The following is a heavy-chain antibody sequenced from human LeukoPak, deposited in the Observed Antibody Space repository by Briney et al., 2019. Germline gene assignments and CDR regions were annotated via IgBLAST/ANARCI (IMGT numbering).Heavy chain of an antibody. V-gene: IGHV3-48*02. CDR3: ARGSSSGYYFPSDY. J-gene: IGHJ4*02. CDR1: GFTFSSYS. Sequence: PGGSLRLSCAASGFTFSSYSMNWVRQAPGKGLEWVSYISSSSSTIYYADSVKGRFTISRDNAKNSLYLQMNSLRDEDTAVYYCARGSSSGYYFPSDYWGQGTPVTVSS. CDR2: ISSSSSTI. D-gene: IGHD3-22*01.